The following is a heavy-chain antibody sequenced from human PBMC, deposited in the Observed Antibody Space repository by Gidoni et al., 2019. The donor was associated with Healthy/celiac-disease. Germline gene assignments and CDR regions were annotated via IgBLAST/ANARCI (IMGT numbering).Heavy chain of an antibody. Sequence: EVQLLESGGGLVQPGGSLRLSCAASGFTFSGYAMSWVGQAPGKGLEGFSAISGSGGSTYYADSGKGRFTISRDNSKNTLYLQMNSLRAEDTAVYYCAKGDWNDGLNWFDPWGQGTLVTVSS. CDR3: AKGDWNDGLNWFDP. CDR2: ISGSGGST. J-gene: IGHJ5*02. V-gene: IGHV3-23*01. D-gene: IGHD1-1*01. CDR1: GFTFSGYA.